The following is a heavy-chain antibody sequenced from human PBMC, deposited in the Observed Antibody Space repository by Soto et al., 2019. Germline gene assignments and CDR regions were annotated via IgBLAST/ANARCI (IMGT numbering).Heavy chain of an antibody. J-gene: IGHJ6*02. CDR1: GGCISSGGYS. CDR2: IYHSGST. Sequence: QLQLQESGSGLVKPSQTLSLTCAVSGGCISSGGYSWSWIRQPPGKGLAWIGYIYHSGSTYYNPSLKSRVPISVDRSKNQFSLKLSSVTAADTAVHYCARANYGDYGYGMDVCCQVTTVTVSS. V-gene: IGHV4-30-2*01. D-gene: IGHD4-17*01. CDR3: ARANYGDYGYGMDV.